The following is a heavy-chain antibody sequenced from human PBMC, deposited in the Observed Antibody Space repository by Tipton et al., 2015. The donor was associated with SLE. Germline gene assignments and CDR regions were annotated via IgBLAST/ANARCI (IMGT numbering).Heavy chain of an antibody. D-gene: IGHD2-2*02. J-gene: IGHJ1*01. CDR2: INHTGGT. CDR1: GGSFSDYY. CDR3: AAARDIVVVPAAIGYFQH. Sequence: TLSLTCAVYGGSFSDYYWSWIRQTPGEGLEWIGGINHTGGTNYNPSLESRVTMSVDTSKNQFSLKLSSVTAADTAVYYCAAARDIVVVPAAIGYFQHWGQGTLVTVSS. V-gene: IGHV4-34*10.